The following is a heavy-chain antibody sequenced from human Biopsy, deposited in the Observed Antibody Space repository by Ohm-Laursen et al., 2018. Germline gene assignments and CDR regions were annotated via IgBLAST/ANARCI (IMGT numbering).Heavy chain of an antibody. CDR1: GSTLSGYA. J-gene: IGHJ5*01. Sequence: SLRLSCAASGSTLSGYAMNWVRQAPGKGLEWVSSMSASSSYVHYADSVKGRFTVSRDNAKNSLYLQMNSLRAADTAIYYCATELLPPGVGGPWLDSWGQGTPVTVSS. D-gene: IGHD3-16*01. V-gene: IGHV3-21*06. CDR3: ATELLPPGVGGPWLDS. CDR2: MSASSSYV.